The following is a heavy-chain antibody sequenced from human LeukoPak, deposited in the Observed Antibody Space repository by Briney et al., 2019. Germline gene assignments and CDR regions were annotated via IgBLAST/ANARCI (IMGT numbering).Heavy chain of an antibody. CDR2: ISYDGSNK. CDR3: ARCVMGYSGYDLDY. CDR1: GFTFTNYA. D-gene: IGHD5-12*01. V-gene: IGHV3-30*04. Sequence: PGRSLRLSCTASGFTFTNYAVHWVRQAPGKGLEWVALISYDGSNKYYADSVKGRFTISRDNSKNTLYLQMNSLRVEDTAVYYCARCVMGYSGYDLDYWGQGTLVTVSS. J-gene: IGHJ4*02.